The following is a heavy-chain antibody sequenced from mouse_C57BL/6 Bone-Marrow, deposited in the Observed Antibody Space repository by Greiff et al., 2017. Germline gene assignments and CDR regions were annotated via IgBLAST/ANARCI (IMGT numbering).Heavy chain of an antibody. CDR3: AREDDGYLPFAY. Sequence: QVQLQQSGAELVRPGTSVKMSCKASGYTFTNYWIGWAKQRPGHGLEWIGDIYPGGGYTNYNEKFKGKATLTADKASSTAYMQFSSLTSEDSAIYYCAREDDGYLPFAYWGQGTLVTVSA. CDR1: GYTFTNYW. J-gene: IGHJ3*01. D-gene: IGHD2-3*01. CDR2: IYPGGGYT. V-gene: IGHV1-63*01.